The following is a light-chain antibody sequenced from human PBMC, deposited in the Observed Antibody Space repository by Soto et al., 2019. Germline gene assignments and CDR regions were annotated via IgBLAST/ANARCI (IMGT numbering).Light chain of an antibody. J-gene: IGKJ2*01. V-gene: IGKV3-20*01. CDR3: QQYGSSPYT. CDR1: QSISSSY. Sequence: EIVLTQSPATLSLSPGERATLSCRASQSISSSYLAWYQQKPGQAPRLLMYGASNRATGIPDRFSGTGSGTDFTLTISRLEPEDFAVYYCQQYGSSPYTFGLGTKVDIK. CDR2: GAS.